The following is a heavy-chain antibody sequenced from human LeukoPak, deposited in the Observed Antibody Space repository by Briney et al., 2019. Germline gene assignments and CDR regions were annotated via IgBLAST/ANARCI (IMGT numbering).Heavy chain of an antibody. CDR3: ARDRVGGWPFDI. CDR1: GFTFDSYA. V-gene: IGHV3-64*01. CDR2: ISENGGRT. J-gene: IGHJ3*02. Sequence: PGGSLRLSCVASGFTFDSYAMHWVRQAPGKGLEYVSAISENGGRTYYANSVKGRFTNSRDNSKNTLYLQMDSLRAEDMAVYYCARDRVGGWPFDIWGQGTMVTVSS. D-gene: IGHD3-16*01.